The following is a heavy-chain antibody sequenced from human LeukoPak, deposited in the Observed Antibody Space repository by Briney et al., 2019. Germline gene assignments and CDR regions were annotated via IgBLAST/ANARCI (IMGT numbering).Heavy chain of an antibody. CDR3: ARGPGRWLQLLQAIRFDP. CDR2: INHSGST. V-gene: IGHV4-30-4*08. CDR1: GASIRSGDYY. J-gene: IGHJ5*02. D-gene: IGHD5-24*01. Sequence: NPSQTLSLTCTVSGASIRSGDYYWSWIRQPPGKGLEWIGEINHSGSTNYNPSLKSRVTISVDTSKNQFSLKLSSVTAADTAVYYCARGPGRWLQLLQAIRFDPWGQGTLVTVSS.